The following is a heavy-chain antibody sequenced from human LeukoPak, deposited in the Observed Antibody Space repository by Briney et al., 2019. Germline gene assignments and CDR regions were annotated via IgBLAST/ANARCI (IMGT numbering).Heavy chain of an antibody. CDR1: GFTFTSSA. Sequence: SVKVSCKASGFTFTSSAMQWVRQARGQRLEWIGWTVVGSGNTNYAQKFQERVTITRDMSTSTAYMELSSLRSEDTAVYYCARGRNLEWFDYWGQGTLVTVSS. CDR3: ARGRNLEWFDY. CDR2: TVVGSGNT. V-gene: IGHV1-58*02. D-gene: IGHD3-3*01. J-gene: IGHJ5*01.